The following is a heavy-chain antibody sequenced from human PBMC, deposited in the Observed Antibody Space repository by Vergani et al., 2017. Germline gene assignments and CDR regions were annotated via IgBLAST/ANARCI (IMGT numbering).Heavy chain of an antibody. Sequence: QVQLQESGPGLVKPSETLSLTCTVSGGSVRSGSYYWSWIRQPPGKGLEWIGYIYYSGSTNYNPSLKSRVTISVDTSKNRFSLKVSSVTAADTAVYYCARLLVDMEAFDIWGQGTMVTVSS. J-gene: IGHJ3*02. V-gene: IGHV4-61*01. CDR2: IYYSGST. CDR3: ARLLVDMEAFDI. D-gene: IGHD5-12*01. CDR1: GGSVRSGSYY.